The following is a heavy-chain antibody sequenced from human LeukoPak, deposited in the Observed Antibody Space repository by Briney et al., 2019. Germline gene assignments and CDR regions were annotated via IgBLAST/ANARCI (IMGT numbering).Heavy chain of an antibody. D-gene: IGHD3-22*01. J-gene: IGHJ3*02. V-gene: IGHV5-51*01. Sequence: GESLKISCQGSGYSFNTYRIGWVRQMPGKGLERMGIIYPGDSDTRYSPSFQGHVTMSADTSISTAYLQWSSLKASDTAMYYCARRGSGYVVAFDIWGQGTMVTVSS. CDR3: ARRGSGYVVAFDI. CDR1: GYSFNTYR. CDR2: IYPGDSDT.